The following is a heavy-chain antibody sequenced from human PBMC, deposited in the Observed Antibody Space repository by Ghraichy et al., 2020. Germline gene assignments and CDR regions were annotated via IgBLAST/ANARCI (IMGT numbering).Heavy chain of an antibody. CDR3: AKETAAYNYYGMDV. CDR1: GFTFDDYA. Sequence: SLNISCAASGFTFDDYAMHWVRQAPGKGLEWVSGISWNSGSIGYGDSVKGRFTISRDNAKNSLFLQMNSLRAEDTALYYCAKETAAYNYYGMDVWGQGTTVTVSS. J-gene: IGHJ6*02. CDR2: ISWNSGSI. V-gene: IGHV3-9*01.